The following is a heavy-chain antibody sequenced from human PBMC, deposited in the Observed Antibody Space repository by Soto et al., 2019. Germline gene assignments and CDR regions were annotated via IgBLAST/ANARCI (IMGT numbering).Heavy chain of an antibody. CDR3: ATESVDTAMEHRIGTDV. Sequence: QPGGSLRLSCAASGFTFSSYTMNWVRQAPGKGLEWVSYISSSSNTIYYADSVKGRFTISRDNAKNSLYLQMNSLRDEDTAVYYCATESVDTAMEHRIGTDVWGQGTTVTVSS. V-gene: IGHV3-48*02. CDR1: GFTFSSYT. D-gene: IGHD5-18*01. CDR2: ISSSSNTI. J-gene: IGHJ6*02.